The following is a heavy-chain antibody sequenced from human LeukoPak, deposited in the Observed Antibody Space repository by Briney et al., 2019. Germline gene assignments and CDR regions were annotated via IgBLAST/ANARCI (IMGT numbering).Heavy chain of an antibody. V-gene: IGHV3-23*01. J-gene: IGHJ4*02. Sequence: GGSLRLFCAASGFTFNTYDMMCLRQAPGKGLEWVSRVSGSGSHTYYVDSVKGRFTISRDNSKNTLDLQMHSLRAEDTALYYCAKEVLGGNYGDYAVDYWGQGTLVTVSS. CDR1: GFTFNTYD. CDR3: AKEVLGGNYGDYAVDY. D-gene: IGHD4-17*01. CDR2: VSGSGSHT.